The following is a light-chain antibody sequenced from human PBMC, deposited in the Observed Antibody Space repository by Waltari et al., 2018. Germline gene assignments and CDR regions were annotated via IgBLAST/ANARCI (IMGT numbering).Light chain of an antibody. CDR1: QSLLHSNGYKY. J-gene: IGKJ2*01. CDR3: LQALQTPYT. CDR2: LGS. V-gene: IGKV2-28*01. Sequence: DIVMTQSPLSLPVTPGEPASISCRSSQSLLHSNGYKYLNWYLQKPGQSQQRLIYLGSNRASGVPDRFSGRGSGTDFTLKISRVEAEDVGVYYCLQALQTPYTFGQGTKLEIK.